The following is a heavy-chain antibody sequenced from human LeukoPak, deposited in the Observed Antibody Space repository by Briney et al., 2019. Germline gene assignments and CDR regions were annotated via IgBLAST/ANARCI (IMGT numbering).Heavy chain of an antibody. CDR2: ISGNGDST. D-gene: IGHD4-17*01. V-gene: IGHV3-23*01. CDR1: GFTFRNYA. Sequence: PGGSLRLSCTASGFTFRNYAMTWVRQAPGKGPEWVSTISGNGDSTFYADSVKGRFTISRDNSKNTLYLQMNSLRAEDTAVYYCAKDLSPGDYDYFDYWGQGTLVTVSS. CDR3: AKDLSPGDYDYFDY. J-gene: IGHJ4*02.